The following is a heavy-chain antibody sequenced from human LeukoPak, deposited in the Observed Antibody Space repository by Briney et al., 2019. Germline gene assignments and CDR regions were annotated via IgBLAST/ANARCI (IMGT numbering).Heavy chain of an antibody. Sequence: GASVKVSCKASGGTFSSYAISWVRQAPGQGLEWMGRIIPTLGIANYAQKFQGRVTITADKSTSTAYMELSSLRSEDTAVYYCARASCSSTSCYLFDPWGQGTLVTVSS. J-gene: IGHJ5*02. CDR2: IIPTLGIA. D-gene: IGHD2-2*01. CDR3: ARASCSSTSCYLFDP. V-gene: IGHV1-69*04. CDR1: GGTFSSYA.